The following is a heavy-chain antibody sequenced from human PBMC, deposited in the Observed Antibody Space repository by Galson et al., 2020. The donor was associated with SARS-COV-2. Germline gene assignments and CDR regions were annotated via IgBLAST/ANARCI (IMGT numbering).Heavy chain of an antibody. V-gene: IGHV3-30*02. CDR2: IRYDGYNK. CDR1: GFTFSSLG. J-gene: IGHJ6*02. D-gene: IGHD2-8*01. CDR3: AKDSYCTTVTCYVLDV. Sequence: GGSLRLSCAASGFTFSSLGMHWVRQAPGKGLEWVAFIRYDGYNKYYADSVKGRFTISIDNTKNTLYLQMSSLRAEDTAMYYCAKDSYCTTVTCYVLDVWVQGTTVTVSS.